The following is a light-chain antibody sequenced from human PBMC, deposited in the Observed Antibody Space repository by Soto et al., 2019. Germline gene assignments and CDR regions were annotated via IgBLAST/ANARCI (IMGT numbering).Light chain of an antibody. J-gene: IGLJ3*02. CDR1: SSNIGGNA. CDR3: AAWDDSLSGCV. Sequence: QSVLTQPPSVSEAPRQRVTISCSGSSSNIGGNAVNWYQQFPGKAPKLLVFSDDLVPSGVSRRFSGSKSGTSASLAISGLQAEDEADYYCAAWDDSLSGCVFGGGTKLTVL. V-gene: IGLV1-36*01. CDR2: SDD.